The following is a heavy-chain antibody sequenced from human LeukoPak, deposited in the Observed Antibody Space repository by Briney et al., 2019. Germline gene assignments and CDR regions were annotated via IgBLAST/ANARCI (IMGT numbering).Heavy chain of an antibody. D-gene: IGHD3-22*01. J-gene: IGHJ4*02. Sequence: GGSLRLSCAASGFTFSNAWMSWVRQAPGKGLEWVGRIKSKTDGGTTDYAAPVKGRFTISRDDSKNTLYLQMNSLRAEDTAVYYCARGGYYDSSGYRGYFDYWGQGTLVTVSS. CDR1: GFTFSNAW. CDR2: IKSKTDGGTT. CDR3: ARGGYYDSSGYRGYFDY. V-gene: IGHV3-15*01.